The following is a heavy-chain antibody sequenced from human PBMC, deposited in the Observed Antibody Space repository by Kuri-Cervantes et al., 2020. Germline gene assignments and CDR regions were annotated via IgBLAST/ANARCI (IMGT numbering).Heavy chain of an antibody. CDR1: GFTFSSYS. CDR3: NGGGSDSSGFDAFDI. J-gene: IGHJ3*02. D-gene: IGHD3-22*01. CDR2: ISSSSSYI. Sequence: GGSLRLSCAASGFTFSSYSMNWVRQAPGKGLEWVSSISSSSSYIYYADSVKGRFTISRGNARNSLYLQMNSLRVEDTAVYYCNGGGSDSSGFDAFDIWGQGTMVTVSS. V-gene: IGHV3-21*01.